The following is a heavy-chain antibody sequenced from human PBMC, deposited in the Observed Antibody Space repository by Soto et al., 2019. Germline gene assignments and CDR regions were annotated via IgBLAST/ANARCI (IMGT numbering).Heavy chain of an antibody. Sequence: QVQLQESGPGLVKPSQTLSLTCTVSGGSISSGGYYWSWIRQHPGKGLEWIGYIYYSGSTYYNPSLQRRVTRAVDTPKNPFSLRLSSVTAADTAVYYCARTAYYYDSSGGDYWGQGTLVTVSS. D-gene: IGHD3-22*01. CDR1: GGSISSGGYY. CDR3: ARTAYYYDSSGGDY. V-gene: IGHV4-31*03. CDR2: IYYSGST. J-gene: IGHJ4*02.